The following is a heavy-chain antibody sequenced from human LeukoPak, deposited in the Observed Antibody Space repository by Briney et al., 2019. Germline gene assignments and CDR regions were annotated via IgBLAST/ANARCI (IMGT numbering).Heavy chain of an antibody. CDR1: GYTFTSYD. CDR3: ARGGYSYGCLDY. J-gene: IGHJ4*02. D-gene: IGHD5-18*01. Sequence: SXXVSCKASGYTFTSYDINWVRQATGQGLEWMGWMNPNSGNTGYAQKFQGRVTMTRNTSISTAYMELSSLRSEDTAVYYCARGGYSYGCLDYWGQGTLVTVSS. V-gene: IGHV1-8*01. CDR2: MNPNSGNT.